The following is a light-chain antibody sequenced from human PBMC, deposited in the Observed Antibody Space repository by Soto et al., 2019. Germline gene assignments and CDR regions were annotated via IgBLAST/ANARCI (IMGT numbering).Light chain of an antibody. V-gene: IGLV2-8*01. CDR3: CSYAGSNNYV. Sequence: QSALTQPPSASGSPGQSVTISCTGTSSDVGGYNYVSWYQQHPGKAPKLMISEVSKRPSGVPDRFSGSKSGNTASLTVSGLQAEDEADYYCCSYAGSNNYVFGTGTNVTVL. CDR2: EVS. CDR1: SSDVGGYNY. J-gene: IGLJ1*01.